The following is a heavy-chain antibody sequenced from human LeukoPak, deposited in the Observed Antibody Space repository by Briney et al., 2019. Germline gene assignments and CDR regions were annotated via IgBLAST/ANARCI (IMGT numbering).Heavy chain of an antibody. CDR2: IYYSGST. J-gene: IGHJ4*02. CDR3: ARIGPELRYFDWLVDY. Sequence: SAETLSLTCTVTGRSISRYYWSWIRQPPGKGLAWIGYIYYSGSTNYNPSLKSRVTISVDTSKNQFSLKLSSVTAADTAVYYCARIGPELRYFDWLVDYWGQGTLVTVSS. CDR1: GRSISRYY. D-gene: IGHD3-9*01. V-gene: IGHV4-59*01.